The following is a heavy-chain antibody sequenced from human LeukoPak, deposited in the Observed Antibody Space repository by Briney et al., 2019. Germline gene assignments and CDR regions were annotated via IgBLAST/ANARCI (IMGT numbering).Heavy chain of an antibody. CDR1: GYTFTNFG. V-gene: IGHV1-18*01. Sequence: ASVKVSCRASGYTFTNFGISWVRQALGQGLEWIAWISAYNGNPTYAQNLQGRVTVTTDTSTNTAYMELRSLTSDDTAVYFCARAGQGYYYDTSAYYFDYWGQGTLVTVSS. CDR2: ISAYNGNP. J-gene: IGHJ4*02. CDR3: ARAGQGYYYDTSAYYFDY. D-gene: IGHD3-22*01.